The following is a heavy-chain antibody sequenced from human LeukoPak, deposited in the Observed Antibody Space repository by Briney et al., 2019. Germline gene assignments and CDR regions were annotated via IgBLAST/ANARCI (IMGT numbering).Heavy chain of an antibody. CDR1: GGSISRGGYY. J-gene: IGHJ4*02. V-gene: IGHV4-31*03. CDR3: ARAFRYSYGD. CDR2: IYYSGST. D-gene: IGHD5-18*01. Sequence: SQTLSLTCTVSGGSISRGGYYWSWIRQHPGKGLEWIGYIYYSGSTYYNPSLKSRVTITVDTSKNQFSLKLSSVTAADTAVYYCARAFRYSYGDWGQGTLATVSS.